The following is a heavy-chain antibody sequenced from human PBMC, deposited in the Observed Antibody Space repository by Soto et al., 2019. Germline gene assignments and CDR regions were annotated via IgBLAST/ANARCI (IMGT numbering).Heavy chain of an antibody. Sequence: GASVKVSCKVSGYTLTELSMHWVRQAPGKGLEWMGGFDPEDGETIYAQKFRGRVTMTEDTSTDTAYMELSSLRSEDTAVYYCATGGTIFGVVLSMDVWGQGTTVTVS. CDR3: ATGGTIFGVVLSMDV. CDR2: FDPEDGET. D-gene: IGHD3-3*01. CDR1: GYTLTELS. J-gene: IGHJ6*02. V-gene: IGHV1-24*01.